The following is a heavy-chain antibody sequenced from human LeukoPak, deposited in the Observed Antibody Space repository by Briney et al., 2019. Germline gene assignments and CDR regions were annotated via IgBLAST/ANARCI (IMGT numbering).Heavy chain of an antibody. D-gene: IGHD3-22*01. Sequence: ASVKVSCKASGYTFTGYYMHWVRQAPGQGLEWMGIINPSGGSTSYAQKFQGRVTMTRDTSTSTVYMELSSLRSEDTAVYYCARDQGGLIVVVRDAFDIWGQGTMVAVSS. CDR3: ARDQGGLIVVVRDAFDI. CDR1: GYTFTGYY. J-gene: IGHJ3*02. CDR2: INPSGGST. V-gene: IGHV1-46*01.